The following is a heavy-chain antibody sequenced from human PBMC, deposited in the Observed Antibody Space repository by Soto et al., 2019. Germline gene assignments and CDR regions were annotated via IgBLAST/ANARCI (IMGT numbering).Heavy chain of an antibody. CDR2: IDNSGST. V-gene: IGHV4-4*07. J-gene: IGHJ4*02. D-gene: IGHD3-3*01. CDR3: ARGGQDFWSGPFDY. Sequence: QGQLQESGPGLVKPSETLSLTCTVSGGSISNYFCNWIRQPAGKGLEWIGRIDNSGSTNYNPSLKSRITMSADTSRNQFSLKLNSVTAADTAVYYCARGGQDFWSGPFDYWGQEALVTVSS. CDR1: GGSISNYF.